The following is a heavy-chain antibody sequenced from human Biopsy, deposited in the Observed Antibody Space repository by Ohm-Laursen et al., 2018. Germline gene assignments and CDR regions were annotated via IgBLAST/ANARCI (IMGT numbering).Heavy chain of an antibody. J-gene: IGHJ4*02. CDR2: INPSGSTT. Sequence: ASVKVSCKASGYSFTSYYMHWVRQAPGQGLEWMGMINPSGSTTSYPQIFQGRVTVTRDTSKSTVYMELSSLRSADTAVYYCAIEGGTYSKPFDYWGQGSQVIVSS. CDR1: GYSFTSYY. CDR3: AIEGGTYSKPFDY. V-gene: IGHV1-46*01. D-gene: IGHD1-26*01.